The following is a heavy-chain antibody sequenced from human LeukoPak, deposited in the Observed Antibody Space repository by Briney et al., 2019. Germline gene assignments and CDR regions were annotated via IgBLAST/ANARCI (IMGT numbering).Heavy chain of an antibody. CDR1: GFTFSSYG. D-gene: IGHD3-16*02. Sequence: GGSLRLSCAASGFTFSSYGMSWVRQAPGKGLEWVSAISGSGGSTYYADSVKGRFTISRDNAKNSLYLQMNSLRAEDTAVYYCAREDGFGGVIVNYYMDVWGKGTTVTVSS. CDR2: ISGSGGST. J-gene: IGHJ6*03. CDR3: AREDGFGGVIVNYYMDV. V-gene: IGHV3-23*01.